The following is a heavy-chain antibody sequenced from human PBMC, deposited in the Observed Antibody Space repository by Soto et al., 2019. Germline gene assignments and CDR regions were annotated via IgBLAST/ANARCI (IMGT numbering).Heavy chain of an antibody. CDR3: ARDLRSFSYYDSSGYYLSNYYYYGMDV. J-gene: IGHJ6*02. D-gene: IGHD3-22*01. V-gene: IGHV1-69*13. Sequence: SVKVSCKASGGTFSSYAISWVRQAPGQGLEWMGGIIPIFGTANYAQKFQGRVTITADESTSTAYMELSSLRSEDTAVYYCARDLRSFSYYDSSGYYLSNYYYYGMDVWGQGTTVTV. CDR1: GGTFSSYA. CDR2: IIPIFGTA.